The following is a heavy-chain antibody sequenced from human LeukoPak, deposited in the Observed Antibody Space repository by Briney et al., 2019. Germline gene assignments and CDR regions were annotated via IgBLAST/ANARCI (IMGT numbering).Heavy chain of an antibody. CDR3: AKRYSGYDPWAVAEGDDAFDI. Sequence: SVKVSCKASGGTFSSYTISWVRQAPGQGLEWMGRIIPILGIANYAQKLQGRVTMTTDTSTSTAYMELRSLRSDDTAVYYCAKRYSGYDPWAVAEGDDAFDIWGQGTMVTPSS. D-gene: IGHD5-12*01. CDR2: IIPILGIA. J-gene: IGHJ3*02. CDR1: GGTFSSYT. V-gene: IGHV1-69*02.